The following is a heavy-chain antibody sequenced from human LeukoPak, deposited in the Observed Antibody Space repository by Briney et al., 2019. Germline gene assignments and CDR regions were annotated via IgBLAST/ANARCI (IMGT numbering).Heavy chain of an antibody. CDR1: GFTFSSYW. CDR3: ARRGFSDSRGFYPDFDY. Sequence: PGGSLRLSCAASGFTFSSYWMSWVRQAPGKGLEWVGRSRNKAKSYSTEYAAPVKGRVTISRGESKNSMYLQMNSLKTEDTAVYFCARRGFSDSRGFYPDFDYWGRGTLVTVSS. V-gene: IGHV3-72*01. D-gene: IGHD3-22*01. J-gene: IGHJ4*02. CDR2: SRNKAKSYST.